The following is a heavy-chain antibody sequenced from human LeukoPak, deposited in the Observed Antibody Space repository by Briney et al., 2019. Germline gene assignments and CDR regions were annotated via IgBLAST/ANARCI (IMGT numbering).Heavy chain of an antibody. J-gene: IGHJ4*02. V-gene: IGHV3-23*01. D-gene: IGHD3-22*01. CDR3: AKRGVVIRVILVGFHKEAYYFDS. CDR2: ISGRGGRT. CDR1: GIILSNYG. Sequence: PGGSLRLSCAVSGIILSNYGMSWVRQAPGKGLEWVAAISGRGGRTNYADSVKGGFTISRDNPKNTLYLQMSSLRAEDTAVYFCAKRGVVIRVILVGFHKEAYYFDSWGQGALVTVSS.